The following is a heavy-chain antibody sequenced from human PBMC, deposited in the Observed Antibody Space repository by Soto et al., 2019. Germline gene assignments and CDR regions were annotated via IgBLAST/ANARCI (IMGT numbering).Heavy chain of an antibody. CDR1: GGSISSYY. CDR2: IYYSGST. Sequence: SETLSLTCTVSGGSISSYYWSWIRQPPGKGLEWIGYIYYSGSTNYNPSLKSRVTISVDTSKNQFSLKLSSVTAADTAVYYCARRSYDILTGYYHFDYWGQGTLVPVSS. V-gene: IGHV4-59*08. J-gene: IGHJ4*02. D-gene: IGHD3-9*01. CDR3: ARRSYDILTGYYHFDY.